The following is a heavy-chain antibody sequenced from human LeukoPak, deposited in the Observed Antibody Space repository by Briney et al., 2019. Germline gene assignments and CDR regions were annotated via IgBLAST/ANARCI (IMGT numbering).Heavy chain of an antibody. CDR1: GYIFTDYY. CDR3: ARDMATIHDGCDY. V-gene: IGHV1-2*06. CDR2: INPNSGGT. J-gene: IGHJ4*02. D-gene: IGHD5-24*01. Sequence: ASVKVSCKASGYIFTDYYMHWVRQAPGQELGWMGRINPNSGGTNYAQKFQGRVTMTRDTSISTAYMELSRLRSDDTAVYYCARDMATIHDGCDYWGQGTLVTVSS.